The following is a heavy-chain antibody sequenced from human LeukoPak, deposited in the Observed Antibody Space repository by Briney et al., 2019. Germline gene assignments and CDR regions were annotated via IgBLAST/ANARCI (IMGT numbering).Heavy chain of an antibody. CDR2: INSDGSST. CDR3: GRTYDVGRPFL. J-gene: IGHJ4*02. CDR1: GFTFSSYW. Sequence: GGSLRLSCAASGFTFSSYWMHWVRQAPGKGLVWVSHINSDGSSTTYADSVKGRFTISRDNAKNTLFLQMNSLRDEDTAVYHWGRTYDVGRPFLWGQEPWSPSPQ. V-gene: IGHV3-74*01. D-gene: IGHD3-16*01.